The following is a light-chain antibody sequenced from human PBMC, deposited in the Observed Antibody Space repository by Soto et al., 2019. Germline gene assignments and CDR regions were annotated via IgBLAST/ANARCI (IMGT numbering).Light chain of an antibody. CDR3: SSFAGSDNVV. CDR2: EVN. J-gene: IGLJ2*01. V-gene: IGLV2-8*01. CDR1: SSDVGGYYS. Sequence: QSVLTQPPSASGSPGQSVTISCTGTSSDVGGYYSVSWFQPHPGKAPKLMIYEVNKRPSGVPGRFSGSKSGNTASLTVSGLQTEDEADYYCSSFAGSDNVVFGGGTKLTVL.